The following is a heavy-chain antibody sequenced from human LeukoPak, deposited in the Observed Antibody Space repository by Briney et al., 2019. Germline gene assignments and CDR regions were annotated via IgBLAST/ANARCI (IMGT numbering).Heavy chain of an antibody. CDR3: AKGLWEYSSGWNEAFDI. D-gene: IGHD6-19*01. J-gene: IGHJ3*02. V-gene: IGHV3-23*01. Sequence: GGSLRLSCAASGFTFSSYAMSWVRQAPGKGLEWVSAISGSGGSTYYADSVKGRFTISRDNSKNTLYLQMNSLRAEDTAVYYCAKGLWEYSSGWNEAFDIWGQGTMVTVSS. CDR2: ISGSGGST. CDR1: GFTFSSYA.